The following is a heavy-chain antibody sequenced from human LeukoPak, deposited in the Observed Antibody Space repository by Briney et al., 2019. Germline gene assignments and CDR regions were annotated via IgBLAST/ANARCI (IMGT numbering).Heavy chain of an antibody. CDR2: IYYSGSA. CDR3: ARGEIDSSGYYRSNFDY. D-gene: IGHD3-22*01. CDR1: GGSISSYY. J-gene: IGHJ4*02. Sequence: SSETLSLTCTVSGGSISSYYWSWIRQPPGKGLEWIGYIYYSGSANYNPSLKRRVTISVDTSKNQFSLKLSSVTAADTAVYYCARGEIDSSGYYRSNFDYWGQGTLVTVSS. V-gene: IGHV4-59*08.